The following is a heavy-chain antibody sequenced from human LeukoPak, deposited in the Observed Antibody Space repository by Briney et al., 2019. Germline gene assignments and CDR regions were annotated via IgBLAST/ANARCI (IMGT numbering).Heavy chain of an antibody. Sequence: ESGGSLRLSCAASGFTFSSYWMSWVRQAPGKGLEWVANIKQDGSEKYYVDSVKGRFTISRDNAKNSLYLQMNSLKTEDTAVYYCTTDDVGNYYDSSSPPFYFDYWGQGTLVTVSS. V-gene: IGHV3-7*03. J-gene: IGHJ4*02. CDR3: TTDDVGNYYDSSSPPFYFDY. D-gene: IGHD3-22*01. CDR1: GFTFSSYW. CDR2: IKQDGSEK.